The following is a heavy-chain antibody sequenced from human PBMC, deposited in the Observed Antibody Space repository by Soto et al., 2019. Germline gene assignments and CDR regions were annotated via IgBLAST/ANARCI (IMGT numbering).Heavy chain of an antibody. D-gene: IGHD2-21*01. J-gene: IGHJ4*02. CDR1: GGSISNYY. CDR3: ARHADYSMYYFDY. V-gene: IGHV4-59*01. Sequence: QVQLQESGPGLVKPTETLSLTCTVSGGSISNYYLSWIRQPPGKGLEWIGYIYYSGITDYNPSLKSRVTISIDTSKNQLSLKLSSVTAADTAVYYCARHADYSMYYFDYWGQGSLVTVSS. CDR2: IYYSGIT.